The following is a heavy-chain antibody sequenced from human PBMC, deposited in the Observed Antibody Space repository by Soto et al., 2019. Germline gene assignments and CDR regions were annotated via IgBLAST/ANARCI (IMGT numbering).Heavy chain of an antibody. Sequence: GASVKVSCKASGYTFTSYGISWVRQAPGQGLEWMGWISAYNGNTNYAQKLQGRVTMTADKSTSTAYMELSSLRSEDTAVYYCAREFGDGYNLDYWGQGTLVTVSS. CDR2: ISAYNGNT. CDR1: GYTFTSYG. CDR3: AREFGDGYNLDY. V-gene: IGHV1-18*01. J-gene: IGHJ4*02. D-gene: IGHD3-3*01.